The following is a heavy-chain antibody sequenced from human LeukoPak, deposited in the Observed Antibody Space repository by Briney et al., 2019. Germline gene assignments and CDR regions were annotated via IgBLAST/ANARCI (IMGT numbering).Heavy chain of an antibody. V-gene: IGHV1-69*04. Sequence: ASVKVSCKASGGTFSSYAISWVRQAPGQGLEWMGRIIPILGIANYAQKFQGRVTITADKSTSTAYMELSSLRAEDTAVYYCARGPRIAAAGIDYWGQGTLVTVSS. CDR1: GGTFSSYA. CDR3: ARGPRIAAAGIDY. J-gene: IGHJ4*02. D-gene: IGHD6-13*01. CDR2: IIPILGIA.